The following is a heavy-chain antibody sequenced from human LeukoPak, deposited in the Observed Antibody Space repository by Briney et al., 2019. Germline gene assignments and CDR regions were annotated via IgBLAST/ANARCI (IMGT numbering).Heavy chain of an antibody. J-gene: IGHJ4*02. CDR1: GGSISSGDYY. Sequence: SETLSLTCTVSGGSISSGDYYWSWIRQPPGKGLEWIGYIYYSGSTYYNPSLKSRVTISVDTPKNQFSLKLSSVTAADTAVYYCARSSHCSSTSCYWGYFDYWGQGTLVTVSS. V-gene: IGHV4-30-4*01. D-gene: IGHD2-2*01. CDR3: ARSSHCSSTSCYWGYFDY. CDR2: IYYSGST.